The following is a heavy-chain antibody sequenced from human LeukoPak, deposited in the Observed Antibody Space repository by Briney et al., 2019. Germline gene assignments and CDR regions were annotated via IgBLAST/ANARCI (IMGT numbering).Heavy chain of an antibody. Sequence: PSQTLSLTCTVSGGSISSGSYYWSWIRQPAGKGLEWIGRIYTSGSTNYNPSLKSRVTISVDTSKNQFSLKLSSVTAADTAVYYCARDLTIAAAGTNYFDYWGQGTLVTVSS. J-gene: IGHJ4*02. CDR2: IYTSGST. CDR3: ARDLTIAAAGTNYFDY. V-gene: IGHV4-61*02. D-gene: IGHD6-13*01. CDR1: GGSISSGSYY.